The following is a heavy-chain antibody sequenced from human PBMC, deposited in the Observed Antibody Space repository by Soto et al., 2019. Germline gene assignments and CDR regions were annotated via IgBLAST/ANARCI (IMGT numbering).Heavy chain of an antibody. V-gene: IGHV1-18*01. CDR2: ISAYNGNT. CDR1: GYTFTSYG. CDR3: AREALALRYFDWLSSRFGMDV. Sequence: QVQLVQSGAEVKKPGASVKVSCKASGYTFTSYGISWVRQAPGQGLEWMGWISAYNGNTNYAQKLQGRVTMTTDTSTSAAYMELRSLRSDDTAVYYCAREALALRYFDWLSSRFGMDVWGQGTTVTVSS. D-gene: IGHD3-9*01. J-gene: IGHJ6*02.